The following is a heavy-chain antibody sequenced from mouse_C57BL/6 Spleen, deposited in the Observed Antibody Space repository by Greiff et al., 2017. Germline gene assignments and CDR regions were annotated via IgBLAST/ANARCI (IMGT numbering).Heavy chain of an antibody. V-gene: IGHV6-6*01. Sequence: EVKLLESGGGLVQPGGSMTLSCAASGFTFSDSWMDWVRQSPEKGLEWVADIRNKANNHATYHAVSVKGRFTISRAAYTSSVHLQMTSLRAEDTGIYDCTRLTGTSSYAMDYWGQGTSVTVSS. CDR1: GFTFSDSW. CDR2: IRNKANNHAT. J-gene: IGHJ4*01. D-gene: IGHD4-1*01. CDR3: TRLTGTSSYAMDY.